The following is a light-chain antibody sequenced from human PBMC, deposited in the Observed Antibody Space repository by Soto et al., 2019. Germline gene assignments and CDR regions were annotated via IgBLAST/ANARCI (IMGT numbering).Light chain of an antibody. CDR2: GAS. CDR3: QQYGSSPRLT. Sequence: IVLTQSPGTLSLSPGERATLSCRARQSVSSSYLAWYQQKPGQAPRLLIYGASSRATGIPDRFSGSGSGADFTLAISRLEPEDVGVYYCQQYGSSPRLTVGGGTKVEI. CDR1: QSVSSSY. V-gene: IGKV3-20*01. J-gene: IGKJ4*02.